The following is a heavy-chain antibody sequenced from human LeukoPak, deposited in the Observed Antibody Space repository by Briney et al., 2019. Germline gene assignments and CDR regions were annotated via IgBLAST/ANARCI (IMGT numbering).Heavy chain of an antibody. CDR1: GYTFTDYY. Sequence: SVKVSCKASGYTFTDYYIYWVRQAPGQGLEWMGWINPNSGGTKYAQKFQGRVTMTRDTSIRTAFMELSRLRSDDTAMYYCARDYVTMVRGAPDSWGQGTLITVSS. CDR2: INPNSGGT. J-gene: IGHJ4*02. D-gene: IGHD3-10*01. V-gene: IGHV1-2*02. CDR3: ARDYVTMVRGAPDS.